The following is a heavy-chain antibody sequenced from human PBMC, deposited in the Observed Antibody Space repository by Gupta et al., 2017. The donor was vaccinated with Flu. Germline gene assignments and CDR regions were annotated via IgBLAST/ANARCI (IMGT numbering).Heavy chain of an antibody. J-gene: IGHJ4*02. V-gene: IGHV3-7*04. CDR1: GFPFSYHW. CDR2: IKQDGSEK. D-gene: IGHD1-26*01. Sequence: EVQLVASGGGLVQPGGSLRLPCAASGFPFSYHWMSWVRQAPGKGMGWVANIKQDGSEKNYVDSVKGRFTISRGNAKNSLYLQLSSLRAEDTAVYYCARDSAVGFDSWGQGALVTVSS. CDR3: ARDSAVGFDS.